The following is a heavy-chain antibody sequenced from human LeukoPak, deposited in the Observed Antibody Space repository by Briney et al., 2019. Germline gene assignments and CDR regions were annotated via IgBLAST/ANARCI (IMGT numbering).Heavy chain of an antibody. Sequence: SETLFLTCAVYGGSFSGYYWSWIRQPPGKGLEWIGEINHSGSTNYNPSLKSRVTISVDTSKNQFSLKLSSVTAADTAVYYCASRYSSSWYPAYALNYWGQGTLVTVSS. D-gene: IGHD6-13*01. CDR3: ASRYSSSWYPAYALNY. CDR1: GGSFSGYY. V-gene: IGHV4-34*01. J-gene: IGHJ4*02. CDR2: INHSGST.